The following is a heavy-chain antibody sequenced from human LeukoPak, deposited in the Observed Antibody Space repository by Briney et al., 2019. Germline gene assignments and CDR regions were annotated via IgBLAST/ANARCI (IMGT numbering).Heavy chain of an antibody. V-gene: IGHV4-59*12. CDR1: GASISNFY. J-gene: IGHJ3*02. CDR3: ARYTRFLEWLLDAFDI. CDR2: IDYSGST. D-gene: IGHD3-3*01. Sequence: SETLSLTCTVSGASISNFYWSWIRQPPGKGLEWIGYIDYSGSTHYNPSLESRVTISVDTSKNQFSLKLSSVTAADTAVYYCARYTRFLEWLLDAFDIWGQGTMVTVSS.